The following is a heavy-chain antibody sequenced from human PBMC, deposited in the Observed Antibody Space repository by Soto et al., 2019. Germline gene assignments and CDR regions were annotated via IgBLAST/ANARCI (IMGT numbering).Heavy chain of an antibody. CDR1: GFTFSVYA. D-gene: IGHD2-21*02. V-gene: IGHV3-23*01. Sequence: PGGSLRLSCAAPGFTFSVYAMHWVRQAPGKGLEWVSAVTANGGSTYSADSVKGRFTISRDNSKNTLFLQMNSLRAEDTAVYYCASLGVGDWANYCYYYGMDVWGQGTTVTVSS. CDR3: ASLGVGDWANYCYYYGMDV. CDR2: VTANGGST. J-gene: IGHJ6*02.